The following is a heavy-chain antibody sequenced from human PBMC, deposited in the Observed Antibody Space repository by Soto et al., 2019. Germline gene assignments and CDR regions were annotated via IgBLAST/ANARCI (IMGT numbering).Heavy chain of an antibody. V-gene: IGHV1-46*01. CDR3: ASCLAAGDY. Sequence: QVQLVQSGAEVKNPGASVKVSCKASGYNFTNYYIHWLRQAPVQGLEWMAIINPSGGSTNYAQKFQGRVTLARDTFTSTVYMELSSLRSEDTAIYYWASCLAAGDYWGQGTLVTVSS. D-gene: IGHD6-13*01. J-gene: IGHJ4*02. CDR2: INPSGGST. CDR1: GYNFTNYY.